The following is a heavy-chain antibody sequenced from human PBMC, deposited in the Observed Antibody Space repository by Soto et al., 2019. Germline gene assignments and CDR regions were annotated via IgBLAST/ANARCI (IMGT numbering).Heavy chain of an antibody. Sequence: GGSLRLSCSASGFVFSESTIYWVRQVPGKGLEAISAVSTSGRSTYYADSVKDRFTISRDNSKNTLFLQMGSLRPEDTAIYYCVKQAHGLDGVAFDYWGQGTQVTVSS. CDR2: VSTSGRST. CDR1: GFVFSEST. J-gene: IGHJ4*02. CDR3: VKQAHGLDGVAFDY. V-gene: IGHV3-64D*06. D-gene: IGHD2-15*01.